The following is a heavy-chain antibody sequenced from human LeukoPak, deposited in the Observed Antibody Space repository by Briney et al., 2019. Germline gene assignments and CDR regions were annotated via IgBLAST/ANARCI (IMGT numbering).Heavy chain of an antibody. J-gene: IGHJ6*03. V-gene: IGHV3-15*01. Sequence: GGSLRLSCAASGFTFSNAWMSWVRQAPGKGLEWVGRIKSKTDGGTTDYAAPVKGRFTISRDDSKNTLYLQMNSLKTEDTAVYYCTTSIVGATYYYYYMDVWGKGTTVTVSS. CDR1: GFTFSNAW. CDR2: IKSKTDGGTT. D-gene: IGHD1-26*01. CDR3: TTSIVGATYYYYYMDV.